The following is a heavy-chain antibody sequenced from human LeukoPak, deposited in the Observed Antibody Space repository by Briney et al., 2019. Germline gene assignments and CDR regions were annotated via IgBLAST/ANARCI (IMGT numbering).Heavy chain of an antibody. CDR3: ARGDSGHFDY. CDR2: ISTSGTYI. Sequence: PGGSLRLSCAASGFTFSSYSMNWVRQTPGKGPEWVSYISTSGTYIHYADSVKGRFSISRDIAKNSLYLQIYSLRAEDTAVYYCARGDSGHFDYWGQGTLVTVSS. D-gene: IGHD6-19*01. J-gene: IGHJ4*02. CDR1: GFTFSSYS. V-gene: IGHV3-21*01.